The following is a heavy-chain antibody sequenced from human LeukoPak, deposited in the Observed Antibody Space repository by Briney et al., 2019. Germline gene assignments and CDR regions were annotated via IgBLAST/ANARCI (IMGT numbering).Heavy chain of an antibody. J-gene: IGHJ3*02. Sequence: ASVKVSCKSSGYTFTSYDINWVRQATGQGLEWMGWMNPNSGNTGFAQKFQGRVTMTRTTSISTAYMELSSLRSEDTAVYYCARNDYGGHDAFDIWGQGTMVTVSS. V-gene: IGHV1-8*01. D-gene: IGHD4-17*01. CDR3: ARNDYGGHDAFDI. CDR1: GYTFTSYD. CDR2: MNPNSGNT.